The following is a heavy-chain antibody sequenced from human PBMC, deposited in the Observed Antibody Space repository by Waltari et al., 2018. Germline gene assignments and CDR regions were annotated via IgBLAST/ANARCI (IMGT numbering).Heavy chain of an antibody. D-gene: IGHD2-15*01. CDR1: GYSLPESA. Sequence: QVQLVQSGAEVKKPGASVKVSCRVSGYSLPESALHWVRPAPGKGLEWLGGFDPEYGEAVYAQEFQGRVTMTEDTSKDTAYMELSSLTYEDTAVYYCTRDRVGYCSGGTCYSRWFDPWGQGTLVTVSS. CDR3: TRDRVGYCSGGTCYSRWFDP. CDR2: FDPEYGEA. V-gene: IGHV1-24*01. J-gene: IGHJ5*02.